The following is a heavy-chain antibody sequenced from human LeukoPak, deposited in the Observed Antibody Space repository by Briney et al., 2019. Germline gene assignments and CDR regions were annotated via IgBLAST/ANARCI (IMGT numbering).Heavy chain of an antibody. CDR2: IKQAGSEK. D-gene: IGHD3-22*01. CDR3: ARSVYYYDSSGYYFTAFDI. CDR1: GFTFSSYC. V-gene: IGHV3-7*01. Sequence: GGSLRLTCAASGFTFSSYCMSWVRQPPGKGLEGVANIKQAGSEKYYVDSVKGRFTISRDNAKNSLYLQMNSLRAEDTAVYYCARSVYYYDSSGYYFTAFDIWGQGTMVTVSS. J-gene: IGHJ3*02.